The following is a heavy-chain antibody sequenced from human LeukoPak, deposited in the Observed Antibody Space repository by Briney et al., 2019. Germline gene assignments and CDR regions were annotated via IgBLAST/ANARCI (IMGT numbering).Heavy chain of an antibody. J-gene: IGHJ2*01. CDR2: IYYSGST. D-gene: IGHD5-24*01. CDR3: ARSRDGFDWYFDL. V-gene: IGHV4-59*01. CDR1: GDSISYYY. Sequence: SETLSLTCTVSGDSISYYYWSWIRQPPGKGLEWIGYIYYSGSTNYNPSLKSRVTISVDTSKNQFSLKLSSVTAADTAVYYCARSRDGFDWYFDLWGRGTLVTVSS.